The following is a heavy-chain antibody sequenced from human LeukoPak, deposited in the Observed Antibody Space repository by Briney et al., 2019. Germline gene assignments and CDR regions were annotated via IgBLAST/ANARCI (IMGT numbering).Heavy chain of an antibody. D-gene: IGHD3-3*01. J-gene: IGHJ4*02. CDR3: ARGYYDFWSGYSPADY. CDR2: IYSGGST. Sequence: PGGSLRLSCAASGFTVSSNYMSWVRQAPGKGLERVSVIYSGGSTYYADSVKGRFTISRDNSKNTLYLQMNSLRAEDTAVYYCARGYYDFWSGYSPADYWGQGTLVTVSS. V-gene: IGHV3-53*01. CDR1: GFTVSSNY.